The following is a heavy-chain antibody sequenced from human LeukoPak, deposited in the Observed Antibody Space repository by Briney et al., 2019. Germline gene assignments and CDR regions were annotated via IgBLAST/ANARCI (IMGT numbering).Heavy chain of an antibody. J-gene: IGHJ4*02. Sequence: ASVKVSCKASGYTFTGYYMHWVRQAPGQGLEWMGWINPNSGGTNYAQKFQGRVTMTEDTSTDTVYMELSSLRSEDTAVYYCATGTEVAGSFDYWGQGTLVTVSS. CDR3: ATGTEVAGSFDY. D-gene: IGHD1-1*01. CDR1: GYTFTGYY. CDR2: INPNSGGT. V-gene: IGHV1-2*02.